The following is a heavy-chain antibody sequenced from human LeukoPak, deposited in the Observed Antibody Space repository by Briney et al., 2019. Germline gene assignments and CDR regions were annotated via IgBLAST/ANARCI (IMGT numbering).Heavy chain of an antibody. J-gene: IGHJ3*02. V-gene: IGHV3-30-3*01. CDR1: GFTFSSYA. Sequence: PGGSLRLSCAASGFTFSSYAMHWVRQAPGKGLEWVAVISYDGSNKYYADSVKGRFTISRDNSKNTLYLQMNSLRAEDTAVYYCERSLFGYGMDGDIWGQGTMVTVSS. CDR2: ISYDGSNK. CDR3: ERSLFGYGMDGDI. D-gene: IGHD5-18*01.